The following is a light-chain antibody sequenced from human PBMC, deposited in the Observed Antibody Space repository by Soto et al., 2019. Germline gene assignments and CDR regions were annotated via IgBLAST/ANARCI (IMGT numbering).Light chain of an antibody. V-gene: IGKV1-39*01. J-gene: IGKJ1*01. CDR1: QTIIGY. CDR2: AAS. CDR3: QHYYSYSQA. Sequence: TQMCPSLFSLCVSLEDSVTITCRASQTIIGYLNWYQQKPGKAPRLLIYAASNLQSGVPSRFRGSGSETEFTLTITSLQPDDFATYYCQHYYSYSQAFGQGTKVDIK.